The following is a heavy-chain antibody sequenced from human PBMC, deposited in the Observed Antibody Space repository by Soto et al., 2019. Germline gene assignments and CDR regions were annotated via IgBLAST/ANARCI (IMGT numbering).Heavy chain of an antibody. D-gene: IGHD2-21*02. CDR2: IIPIFGTA. J-gene: IGHJ5*02. V-gene: IGHV1-69*13. Sequence: ASVKVSCKASGGTFSSYAISWVRQAPGQGLEWMGGIIPIFGTANYAQKFQGRVTITADESTSTAYMELSSLRSEDTAVYYCARDHIYCGGDCSPGWFDPWGQGTLVTVSS. CDR3: ARDHIYCGGDCSPGWFDP. CDR1: GGTFSSYA.